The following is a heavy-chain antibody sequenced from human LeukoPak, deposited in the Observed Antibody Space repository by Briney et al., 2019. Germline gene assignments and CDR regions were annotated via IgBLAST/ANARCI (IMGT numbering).Heavy chain of an antibody. CDR2: INSDGSWT. Sequence: GGSLRLSCAASGNYWMHWVRQAQGKGLVWVSHINSDGSWTNYADSVKGRFTISKDNAKNTVYLQMNNLRAEDTAVYYCVSFYEAYWGRGTLVTVSS. CDR1: GNYW. CDR3: VSFYEAY. D-gene: IGHD2/OR15-2a*01. V-gene: IGHV3-74*01. J-gene: IGHJ4*02.